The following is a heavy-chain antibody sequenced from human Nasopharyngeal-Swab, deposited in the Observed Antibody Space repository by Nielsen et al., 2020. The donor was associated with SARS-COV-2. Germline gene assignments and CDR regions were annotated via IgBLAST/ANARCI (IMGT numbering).Heavy chain of an antibody. V-gene: IGHV3-23*01. J-gene: IGHJ4*02. D-gene: IGHD5-24*01. CDR1: GFTFSSYA. CDR2: ISASGGST. Sequence: GESLKISCAASGFTFSSYAMTWVRQAPGKGLEWVSAISASGGSTYYAASVRGRFTISRDNSKNTLHLEMHSLRAEDTAVYYCAREGDGYNSPHTNFYWGQGTLVTVSS. CDR3: AREGDGYNSPHTNFY.